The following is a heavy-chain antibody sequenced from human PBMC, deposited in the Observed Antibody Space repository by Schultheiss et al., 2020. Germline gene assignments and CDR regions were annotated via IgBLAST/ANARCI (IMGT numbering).Heavy chain of an antibody. CDR2: ISWNSGSI. Sequence: GGSLRLSCAASGFTFDDYAMHWVRQAPGKGLEWVSGISWNSGSIGYADSVKGRFTISRDNAKNSLYLQMNSLRAEDTALYYCAKASGIAARWGAFDIWGQGTMVTVSS. V-gene: IGHV3-9*01. D-gene: IGHD6-6*01. CDR3: AKASGIAARWGAFDI. J-gene: IGHJ3*02. CDR1: GFTFDDYA.